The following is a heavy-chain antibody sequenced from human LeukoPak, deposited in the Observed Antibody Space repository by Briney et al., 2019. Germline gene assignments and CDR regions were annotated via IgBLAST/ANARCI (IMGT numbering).Heavy chain of an antibody. V-gene: IGHV3-30*04. J-gene: IGHJ4*02. CDR2: ISYDGSNK. Sequence: PGRSLRLSCAASGFTFSSYAMHWVRQAPGKGLEWVAVISYDGSNKYYADSVKGRFTISRDNSKNTLYLQMNSLRAEDTAVYYCAREPRQLERLGFDYWGQGTLVTVSS. CDR3: AREPRQLERLGFDY. D-gene: IGHD1-1*01. CDR1: GFTFSSYA.